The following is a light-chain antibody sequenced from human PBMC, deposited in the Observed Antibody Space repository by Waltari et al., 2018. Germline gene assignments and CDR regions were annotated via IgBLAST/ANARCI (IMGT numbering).Light chain of an antibody. Sequence: QSALTQPASVSGSPGQSIPISCPGPVSDVGPSDFVSWSQQHPGKAPHLIIYEVSNRPSGISNRFSASKSGNTASLTISGLQAEDEADYYCSSYTTSSAPGVFGTGTRVTVL. CDR3: SSYTTSSAPGV. CDR1: VSDVGPSDF. V-gene: IGLV2-14*01. CDR2: EVS. J-gene: IGLJ1*01.